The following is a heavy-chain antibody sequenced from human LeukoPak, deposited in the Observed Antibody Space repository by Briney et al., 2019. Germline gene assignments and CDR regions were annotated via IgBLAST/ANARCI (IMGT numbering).Heavy chain of an antibody. Sequence: SETLSLTCTVSADSISSGGYYWTWIRQHPGKGLEWIGYIYYSGSTYYNPSLKSRVAISVDTSENQFSLKLSSVTAADTAVYYCASSITIFGVVQYYFDYWGQGTLVTVSS. CDR2: IYYSGST. J-gene: IGHJ4*02. D-gene: IGHD3-3*01. V-gene: IGHV4-31*03. CDR3: ASSITIFGVVQYYFDY. CDR1: ADSISSGGYY.